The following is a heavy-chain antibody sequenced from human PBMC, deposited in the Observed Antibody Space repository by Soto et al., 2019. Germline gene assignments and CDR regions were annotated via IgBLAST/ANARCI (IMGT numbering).Heavy chain of an antibody. CDR1: GGSMSSYY. D-gene: IGHD3-3*01. V-gene: IGHV4-4*07. Sequence: QVHLQQSGPGLVNPSETLSLTCTVSGGSMSSYYWTWIRQPAGKGREWIGRVYSGGGTHYNPSLNSRVTISLDTSKNQFSLRLLSVTDADTAVYYCARGQRFSDWFDPWGQGTLVTVSS. CDR3: ARGQRFSDWFDP. CDR2: VYSGGGT. J-gene: IGHJ5*02.